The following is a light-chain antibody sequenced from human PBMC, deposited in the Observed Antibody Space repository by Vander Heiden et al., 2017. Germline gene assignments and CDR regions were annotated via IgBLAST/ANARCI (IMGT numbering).Light chain of an antibody. CDR2: EVS. V-gene: IGLV2-23*02. CDR1: SSDVGSYNL. J-gene: IGLJ2*01. Sequence: QSALSLPAAGSGSPGKPITISCTGTSSDVGSYNLVSWYQHHPGKAPKLMIYEVSKWPSGVSNRFSGSKSGNTASLTITGLQADDEADYYCCSYAGSTTFVVFGGGTKLTVL. CDR3: CSYAGSTTFVV.